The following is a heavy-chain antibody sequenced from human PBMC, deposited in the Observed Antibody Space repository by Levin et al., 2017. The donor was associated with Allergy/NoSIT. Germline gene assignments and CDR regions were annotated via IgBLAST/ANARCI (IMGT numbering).Heavy chain of an antibody. CDR1: GFTFSSYA. CDR3: AKGGTTSLIAAAEAPYVRFDP. CDR2: ISGSGGST. D-gene: IGHD6-13*01. V-gene: IGHV3-23*01. Sequence: GGSLRLSCAASGFTFSSYAMSWVRQAPGKGLEWVSGISGSGGSTYHADSVKGRFTISRDNFKNTLYLQMNSLRAEDTAVYYCAKGGTTSLIAAAEAPYVRFDPWGQGTLVTVSS. J-gene: IGHJ5*02.